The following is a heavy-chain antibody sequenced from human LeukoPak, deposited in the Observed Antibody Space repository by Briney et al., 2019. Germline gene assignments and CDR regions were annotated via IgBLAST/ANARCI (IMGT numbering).Heavy chain of an antibody. Sequence: WGSLRLSCAASGFTFSSYGMHWVRRVPGKGLEWVAFIRYDGSNKYYADSVKGRFTISRDNSKNTLYLQMNSLRAEDTAVYYCAKGGFGELSYNWFDPWGQGTLVTVSS. CDR1: GFTFSSYG. V-gene: IGHV3-30*02. D-gene: IGHD3-10*01. CDR2: IRYDGSNK. J-gene: IGHJ5*02. CDR3: AKGGFGELSYNWFDP.